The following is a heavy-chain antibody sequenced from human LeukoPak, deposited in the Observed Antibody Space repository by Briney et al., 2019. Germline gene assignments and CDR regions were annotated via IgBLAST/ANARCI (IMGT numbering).Heavy chain of an antibody. J-gene: IGHJ4*02. CDR2: IYYSGNT. CDR3: ARTSRRGSGSYYFDY. CDR1: GGSISSSFYH. Sequence: PSETLSLTCTVSGGSISSSFYHWGWIRQPPGKGLEWIGSIYYSGNTYYNPSLKSRVTISVDTSKTQSSLKLSSVTAADTAVYYCARTSRRGSGSYYFDYWGQGTLVTVSS. D-gene: IGHD3-10*01. V-gene: IGHV4-39*01.